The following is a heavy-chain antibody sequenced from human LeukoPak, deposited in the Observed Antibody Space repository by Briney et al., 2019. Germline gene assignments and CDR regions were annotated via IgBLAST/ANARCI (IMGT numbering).Heavy chain of an antibody. Sequence: GGSLRLSCANSGFTFSSYAMDWVRQAPGQGLEWVSTISPSGGATYYADSVKGRFTVSRDNSKNTLYLQMNSLRAEDTAVYYCAKGRGSPYYFEYWGQGTLVTVSS. CDR2: ISPSGGAT. J-gene: IGHJ4*02. CDR1: GFTFSSYA. CDR3: AKGRGSPYYFEY. D-gene: IGHD1-26*01. V-gene: IGHV3-23*01.